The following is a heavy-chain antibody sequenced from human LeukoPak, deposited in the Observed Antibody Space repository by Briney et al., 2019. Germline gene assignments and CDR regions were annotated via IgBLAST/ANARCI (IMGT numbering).Heavy chain of an antibody. CDR3: ASPRYGYVWESYLDY. CDR1: GFTFSSYW. Sequence: PGGSLRLSCAASGFTFSSYWMHWVRQAPGKGLVWVSRINSDGSTTSYADSVKGRFTISRDNAKNTLYLQMNSLRAEDTAVYYCASPRYGYVWESYLDYWGQGTLVTVSS. V-gene: IGHV3-74*01. D-gene: IGHD3-16*02. J-gene: IGHJ4*02. CDR2: INSDGSTT.